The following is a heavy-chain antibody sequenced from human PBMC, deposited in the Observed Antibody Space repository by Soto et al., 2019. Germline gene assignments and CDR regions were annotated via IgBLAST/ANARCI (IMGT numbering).Heavy chain of an antibody. J-gene: IGHJ6*02. CDR2: IYYSGST. CDR1: GGSISSSNYY. V-gene: IGHV4-61*01. D-gene: IGHD3-10*01. CDR3: ARDRGTMVRVGPATPFNYYYYYGMDV. Sequence: SETLSLTCTVSGGSISSSNYYWGWIRQPPGKGLEWIGYIYYSGSTNYNPSLKSRVTISVDTSKNQFSLKLSSVTAADTAVYYCARDRGTMVRVGPATPFNYYYYYGMDVWGQGTTVTVSS.